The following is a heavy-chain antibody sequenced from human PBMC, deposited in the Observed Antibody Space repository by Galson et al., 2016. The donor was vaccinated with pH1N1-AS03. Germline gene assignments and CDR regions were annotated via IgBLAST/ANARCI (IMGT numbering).Heavy chain of an antibody. J-gene: IGHJ6*02. CDR2: ISSSSSTI. CDR3: ARNWGYYYYYGMDV. D-gene: IGHD7-27*01. Sequence: SLRLSCAASGFTFSSYRMNWVRQAPGKGLEWVSYISSSSSTIYYADSVKGRFTISRDNAKNSLYLQMNSLRAEDTAVYYCARNWGYYYYYGMDVWGQGTTVTVSS. V-gene: IGHV3-48*01. CDR1: GFTFSSYR.